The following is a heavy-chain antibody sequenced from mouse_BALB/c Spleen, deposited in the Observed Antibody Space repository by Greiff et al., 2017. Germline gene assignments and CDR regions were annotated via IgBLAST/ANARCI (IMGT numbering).Heavy chain of an antibody. J-gene: IGHJ2*01. CDR2: ISYSGST. CDR3: ERGGVGGYFDY. D-gene: IGHD1-1*02. CDR1: GDSITSGY. Sequence: EVKVVESGPSLVKPSQTLSLTCSVTGDSITSGYWNWIRKFPGNKLEYMGYISYSGSTYYNPSHKSRISITRDTSKNQYYLQLNSVTTEDTATYYCERGGVGGYFDYWGQGTTLTVSS. V-gene: IGHV3-8*02.